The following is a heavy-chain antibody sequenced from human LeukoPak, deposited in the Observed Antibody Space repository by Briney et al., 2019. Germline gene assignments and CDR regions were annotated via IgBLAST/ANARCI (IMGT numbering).Heavy chain of an antibody. J-gene: IGHJ3*02. Sequence: PSETLSLTCTVSGGSISSSSYYWGWIRQPPGKGLEWIGSIYYSGSTYYNPSLKSRVTISVDTSKNQFSLKLSSGTAADTAVYYCARRTRGYSYGWGGAFDIWGQGTMVTVSS. CDR2: IYYSGST. CDR1: GGSISSSSYY. D-gene: IGHD5-18*01. CDR3: ARRTRGYSYGWGGAFDI. V-gene: IGHV4-39*01.